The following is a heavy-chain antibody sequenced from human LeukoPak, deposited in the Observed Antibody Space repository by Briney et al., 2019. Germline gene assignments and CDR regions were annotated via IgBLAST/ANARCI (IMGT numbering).Heavy chain of an antibody. Sequence: GGSLRLSCAASGFTLRDYYVTWIRQAPGKGLEGVSYISGTGSMKYYADSVKGRFTISRDNAKNSLSLQMSSLRAEDTAIYYCARESGTYSYGMDVWGQGTTVIVSS. D-gene: IGHD1-26*01. V-gene: IGHV3-11*01. CDR3: ARESGTYSYGMDV. J-gene: IGHJ6*02. CDR1: GFTLRDYY. CDR2: ISGTGSMK.